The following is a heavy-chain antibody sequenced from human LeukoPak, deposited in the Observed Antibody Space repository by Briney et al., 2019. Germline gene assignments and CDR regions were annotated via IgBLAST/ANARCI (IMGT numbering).Heavy chain of an antibody. Sequence: SETLSLTCTVSGGSISSYYWSWVRQPPGKGLEWIGYIYTSGSTNYNPSLKSRVAISVDTSKNQFSLKLSSVTAADTAVYYCARLHYGGNLRLEGWFDPWGQGTLVTVSS. CDR2: IYTSGST. D-gene: IGHD4-23*01. CDR3: ARLHYGGNLRLEGWFDP. V-gene: IGHV4-4*09. CDR1: GGSISSYY. J-gene: IGHJ5*02.